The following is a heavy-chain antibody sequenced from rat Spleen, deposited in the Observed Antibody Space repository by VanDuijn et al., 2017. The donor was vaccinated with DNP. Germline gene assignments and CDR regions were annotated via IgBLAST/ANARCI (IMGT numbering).Heavy chain of an antibody. CDR2: STSGGST. CDR1: GFTFYNYW. Sequence: EVQLVESGEGLVQPGRSLKLSCVASGFTFYNYWMTWIRQVPGKGLEWVASSTSGGSTYYRDSVKGRFTVSRDNAKSSLYLQMDSLRSEDTATYYCARPDHWGQGVMVTVSS. J-gene: IGHJ2*01. CDR3: ARPDH. V-gene: IGHV5-31*01.